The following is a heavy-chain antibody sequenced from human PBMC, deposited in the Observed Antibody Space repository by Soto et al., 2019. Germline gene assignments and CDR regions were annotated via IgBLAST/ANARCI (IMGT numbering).Heavy chain of an antibody. J-gene: IGHJ6*02. D-gene: IGHD3-22*01. CDR3: ARPSRVYYDSSGYYGYYYGMDV. V-gene: IGHV5-51*01. CDR1: GYSFTNYW. Sequence: PVESLKISCKGSGYSFTNYWIGWVRQKPGKGLEWMGTIFPGDSDTRYSPSFQGQVTISADKSISTAYLQWSSPKASDTAMYYCARPSRVYYDSSGYYGYYYGMDVWGQGTTVTVSS. CDR2: IFPGDSDT.